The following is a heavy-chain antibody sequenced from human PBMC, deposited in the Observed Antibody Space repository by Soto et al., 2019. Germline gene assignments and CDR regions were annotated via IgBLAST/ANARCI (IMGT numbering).Heavy chain of an antibody. D-gene: IGHD1-26*01. Sequence: GGSLRLSCAASGFSFSSYGMHWVRQAPGKGLDWVAVICYDGSNKYYAESVKVRFTISRDNSKNTLYVQMNSLTVEDTAVYYCARDQYTGSHFDAWDXWGQGTMVTV. CDR3: ARDQYTGSHFDAWDX. V-gene: IGHV3-33*01. J-gene: IGHJ3*01. CDR1: GFSFSSYG. CDR2: ICYDGSNK.